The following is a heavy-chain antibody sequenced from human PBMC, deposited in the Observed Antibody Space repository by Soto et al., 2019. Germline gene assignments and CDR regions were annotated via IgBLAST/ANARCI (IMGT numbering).Heavy chain of an antibody. CDR3: ARATRDYYYYYGLDV. D-gene: IGHD3-10*01. Sequence: QVQLVQSGAEVKQPGASVQVSCKASGYTFSNYGISWVRQAPGQGLEWMGWTSGNKGDTKYAQTVQGRVNMTTDTSTRTVYMDLRSLRSDDTAVYYCARATRDYYYYYGLDVWGQGTTVTVSS. V-gene: IGHV1-18*01. J-gene: IGHJ6*02. CDR2: TSGNKGDT. CDR1: GYTFSNYG.